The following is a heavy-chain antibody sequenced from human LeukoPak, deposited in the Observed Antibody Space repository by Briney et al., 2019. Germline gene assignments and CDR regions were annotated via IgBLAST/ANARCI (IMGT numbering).Heavy chain of an antibody. CDR2: IRSKANSYAT. V-gene: IGHV3-73*01. D-gene: IGHD6-19*01. CDR3: TRRSAEIDY. Sequence: GGSLRLSCAASGFTFSGSAMHWVRQASGKGLEWAGRIRSKANSYATAYAASVKGRFTISRDDSKNTAYLQMNSLKTEDTAVYYCTRRSAEIDYWGQGTLVTVSS. CDR1: GFTFSGSA. J-gene: IGHJ4*02.